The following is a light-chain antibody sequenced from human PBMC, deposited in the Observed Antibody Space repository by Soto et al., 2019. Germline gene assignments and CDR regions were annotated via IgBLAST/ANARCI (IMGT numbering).Light chain of an antibody. CDR1: QSFSGNY. J-gene: IGKJ2*01. Sequence: EIVLTQSPGTLSLSPGERATLSCRASQSFSGNYLAWYQQKPGQAPRLVIYGVSSRATGIPDRFSGSGSGTDFTLSISRLEPEDFAVYYCQQYGTSPPMYTFGQGTKLEIK. V-gene: IGKV3-20*01. CDR3: QQYGTSPPMYT. CDR2: GVS.